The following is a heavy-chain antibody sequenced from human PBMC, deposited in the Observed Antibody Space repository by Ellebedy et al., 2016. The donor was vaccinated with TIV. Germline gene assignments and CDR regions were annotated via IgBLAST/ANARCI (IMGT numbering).Heavy chain of an antibody. V-gene: IGHV3-7*03. CDR2: IYQDGSAQ. CDR3: ARGGYGRPFDC. CDR1: GFSFRSYW. J-gene: IGHJ4*02. D-gene: IGHD5-12*01. Sequence: GGSLRLSCAASGFSFRSYWMSWVRQAPGKGLEWVANIYQDGSAQYYVDSVKGRFTISRDNAKISLFLQMNSLRVEDTAVYSCARGGYGRPFDCWGQGTLVTVSS.